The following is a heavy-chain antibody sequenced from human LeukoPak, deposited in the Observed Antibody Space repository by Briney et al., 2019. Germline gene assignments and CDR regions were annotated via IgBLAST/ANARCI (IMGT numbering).Heavy chain of an antibody. Sequence: QSGGSLRLSCAASGFTFSSYSMNWVRQAPGKGLEWVSYISSSGGTIYYADSVKGRFTISRDNAKNSLYLQMNSLRAEDTAVYYCARYSSNWGFDYWGQGTLVTVSS. J-gene: IGHJ4*02. D-gene: IGHD6-13*01. CDR1: GFTFSSYS. V-gene: IGHV3-48*01. CDR3: ARYSSNWGFDY. CDR2: ISSSGGTI.